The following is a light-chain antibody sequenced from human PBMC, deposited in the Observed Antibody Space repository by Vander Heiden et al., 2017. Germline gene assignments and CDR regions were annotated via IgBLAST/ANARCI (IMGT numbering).Light chain of an antibody. CDR3: SSYTSSSTSYV. J-gene: IGLJ1*01. V-gene: IGLV2-14*01. CDR1: SSDIGGYNY. Sequence: QAALTQPASVSASPAPSVTISCTGTSSDIGGYNYVSWYQQHPGKAPKLMIYDVSDRPSGVSDRFSGSKSGNTASLTISGLQAEDEADYYCSSYTSSSTSYVFGTGTKVTVL. CDR2: DVS.